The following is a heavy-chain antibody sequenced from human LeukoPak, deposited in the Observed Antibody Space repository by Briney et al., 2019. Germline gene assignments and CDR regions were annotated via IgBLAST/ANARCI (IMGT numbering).Heavy chain of an antibody. Sequence: SETLSLTCTVSGGSISSYYWSWIRQPPAKGLEWIGYIYYSGSTNYNTSLKSRVTISVDTSKNKFSLKLSSVTAADTAVYDCATLGIAAAGTHDYWGQGTLVTVSS. J-gene: IGHJ4*02. CDR1: GGSISSYY. CDR3: ATLGIAAAGTHDY. CDR2: IYYSGST. D-gene: IGHD6-13*01. V-gene: IGHV4-59*01.